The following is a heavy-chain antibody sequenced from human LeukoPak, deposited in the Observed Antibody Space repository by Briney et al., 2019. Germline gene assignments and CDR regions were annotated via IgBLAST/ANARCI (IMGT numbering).Heavy chain of an antibody. CDR3: AKGGYYYMDV. Sequence: GGSLRLSCAASRFTFSSYAMNWVRQAPGKGLEWVSSINGRGSSTYYADSVRGRFTISRDNSKNTLYLQMDSLRAEDTAVYYCAKGGYYYMDVWGKGTTVTVSS. CDR2: INGRGSST. V-gene: IGHV3-23*01. D-gene: IGHD3-16*01. J-gene: IGHJ6*03. CDR1: RFTFSSYA.